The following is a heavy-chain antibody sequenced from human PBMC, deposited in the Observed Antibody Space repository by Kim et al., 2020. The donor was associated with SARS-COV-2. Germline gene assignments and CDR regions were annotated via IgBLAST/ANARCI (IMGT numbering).Heavy chain of an antibody. V-gene: IGHV3-30*18. CDR2: ISYDGSNK. J-gene: IGHJ4*02. CDR3: AKPLSGSYYSSFDY. Sequence: GGSLRLSCAASGFTFSSYGMHWVRQAPGKGLEWVAVISYDGSNKYYADSVKGRFSISRDNSKNTLYLQMNSLRAEDTAVYYCAKPLSGSYYSSFDYWGQGTLVTVSS. D-gene: IGHD3-10*01. CDR1: GFTFSSYG.